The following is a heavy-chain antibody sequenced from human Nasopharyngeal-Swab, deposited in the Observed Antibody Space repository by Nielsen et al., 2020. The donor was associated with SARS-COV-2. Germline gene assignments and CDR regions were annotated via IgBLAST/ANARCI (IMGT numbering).Heavy chain of an antibody. CDR2: ISSSSSYI. V-gene: IGHV3-21*01. J-gene: IGHJ6*02. Sequence: GGSLRLSCAASGFTFSSYSMNWVRQAPGKGLEWVSSISSSSSYIYYADSVKGRFTISRDNAKNSLYLQMNSLRAEDTAVYYCARDGQLAYGMDVWGQGTTVTVSS. D-gene: IGHD6-6*01. CDR3: ARDGQLAYGMDV. CDR1: GFTFSSYS.